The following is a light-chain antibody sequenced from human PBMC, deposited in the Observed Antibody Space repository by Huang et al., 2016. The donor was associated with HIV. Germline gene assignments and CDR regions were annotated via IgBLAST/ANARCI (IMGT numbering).Light chain of an antibody. CDR1: QSIGNY. V-gene: IGKV3-11*01. CDR2: DTS. CDR3: QQRSSGVT. J-gene: IGKJ4*01. Sequence: IVLTQSPATLSWYPGERVTLSCRASQSIGNYIAWYQQHPGQSPRLLIYDTSNRAGGTPVRFSGSGSGTDFTLTISSLESEDFAVYYCQQRSSGVTFGGGTKVQVK.